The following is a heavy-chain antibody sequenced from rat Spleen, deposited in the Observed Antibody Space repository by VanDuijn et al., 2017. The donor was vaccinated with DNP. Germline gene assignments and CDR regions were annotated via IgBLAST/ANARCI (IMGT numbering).Heavy chain of an antibody. J-gene: IGHJ2*01. Sequence: QVQLKESGPGLMQPSETLSLTCTVSGFSLTSNGVGWVRQPLGKGLVWMGTIWAGGSTNYNSAVQSRRSISRDTSKSQVFLKMTSLQPEDTGTYSFARHFSPYYDGYYPFDYWGQGVMVTVSS. D-gene: IGHD1-12*03. V-gene: IGHV2-72*01. CDR1: GFSLTSNG. CDR3: ARHFSPYYDGYYPFDY. CDR2: IWAGGST.